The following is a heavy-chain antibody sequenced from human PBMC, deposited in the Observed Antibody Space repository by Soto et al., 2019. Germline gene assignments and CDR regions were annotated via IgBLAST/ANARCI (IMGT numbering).Heavy chain of an antibody. CDR3: VGGYYFGDY. D-gene: IGHD3-22*01. CDR1: GFTFSSYG. V-gene: IGHV3-30*03. J-gene: IGHJ4*02. Sequence: QVQLVESGGGVVQPGRSLRLSCAASGFTFSSYGMHWVRQAPGKGLEWVAVISSDGSNKYYADSVKGRFTISRDNSKNTVYMQMNSLRAADTAVYYCVGGYYFGDYWGQGTLVTVSS. CDR2: ISSDGSNK.